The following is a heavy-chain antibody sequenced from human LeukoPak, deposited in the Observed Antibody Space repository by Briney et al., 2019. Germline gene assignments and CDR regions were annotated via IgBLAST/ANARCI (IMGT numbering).Heavy chain of an antibody. J-gene: IGHJ3*02. D-gene: IGHD6-19*01. CDR3: AKGYIHTSVWWDAFDI. CDR1: GLTFISYG. Sequence: GGCLRLSCAASGLTFISYGMSWVRPAPGKGLEWVAFIRYDGSTKYYADSVKGRFTISRDNSKNPLYLQMNSLRADDTAVYYCAKGYIHTSVWWDAFDIWGQGTMVTVSS. CDR2: IRYDGSTK. V-gene: IGHV3-30*02.